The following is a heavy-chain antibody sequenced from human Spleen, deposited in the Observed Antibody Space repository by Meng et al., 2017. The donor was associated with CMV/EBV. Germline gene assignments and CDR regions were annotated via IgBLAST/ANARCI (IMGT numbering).Heavy chain of an antibody. CDR2: INWDGGRT. CDR1: GFTFDDYT. J-gene: IGHJ6*02. CDR3: AKGYHGEWFGELLPSNGMDV. Sequence: GESLKISCAASGFTFDDYTMHWVRQAPGKGLEWVSLINWDGGRTYCADSVKGRFTISRDNSKNSLSLQMNSLRTEDTALYYCAKGYHGEWFGELLPSNGMDVWGQGTTVTVSS. D-gene: IGHD3-10*01. V-gene: IGHV3-43*01.